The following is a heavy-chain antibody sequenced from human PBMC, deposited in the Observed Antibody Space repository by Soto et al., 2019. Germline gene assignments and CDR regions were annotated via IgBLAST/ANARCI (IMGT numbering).Heavy chain of an antibody. CDR3: AREEYCSSTRCVNWFHP. Sequence: GGSLRLSCAASGFTFGDSYMSWIRQAPGKGLEWVSYITNSGNNMYYADSVKGRFTISRDNAKNSLYLQMNSLRAEDTAVYYCAREEYCSSTRCVNWFHPWGQGTLVTVSS. V-gene: IGHV3-11*01. CDR1: GFTFGDSY. D-gene: IGHD2-2*01. J-gene: IGHJ5*02. CDR2: ITNSGNNM.